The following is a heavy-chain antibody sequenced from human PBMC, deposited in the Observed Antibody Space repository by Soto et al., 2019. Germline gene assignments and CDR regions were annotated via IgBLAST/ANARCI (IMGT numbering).Heavy chain of an antibody. V-gene: IGHV4-59*01. D-gene: IGHD3-22*01. J-gene: IGHJ4*02. CDR2: IYYSGST. Sequence: QVQLQESGPGLVKPSETLSLTCTVSGGSISSYYWSWIRQPPGKGLEWIGYIYYSGSTNYNPSLKSRVTISVDTSKNQFSLKLSSVTAADTAVYYCAGQYYYDSSGYYLDYWGQGTLVTVSS. CDR3: AGQYYYDSSGYYLDY. CDR1: GGSISSYY.